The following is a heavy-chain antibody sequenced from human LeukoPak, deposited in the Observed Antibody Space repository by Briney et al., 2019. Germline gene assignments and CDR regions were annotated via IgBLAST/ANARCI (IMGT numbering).Heavy chain of an antibody. D-gene: IGHD3-22*01. J-gene: IGHJ4*02. Sequence: SETLSLTCTVSGGSISSYYWSWIRQPPGKGLEWIGEINHSGSTNYNPSLKSRVTISVDTSKNQFSLKLSSVTAADTAVYYCARGRWGDYDSSGPYLLDYWGQGTLVTVSS. CDR2: INHSGST. V-gene: IGHV4-34*01. CDR3: ARGRWGDYDSSGPYLLDY. CDR1: GGSISSYY.